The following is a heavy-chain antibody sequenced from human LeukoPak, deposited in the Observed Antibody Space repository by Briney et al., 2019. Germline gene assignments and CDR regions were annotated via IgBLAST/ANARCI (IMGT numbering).Heavy chain of an antibody. J-gene: IGHJ4*02. CDR1: GYTFTSFG. CDR2: MNPNSGNT. Sequence: ASVKVSCKASGYTFTSFGINWVRQATGQGLEWMGWMNPNSGNTGYAQKFQGRVTMTRNTSISTAYMELSSLRSEDTAVYYCARSPVGADFDYWGQGTLVTVSS. D-gene: IGHD1-26*01. V-gene: IGHV1-8*02. CDR3: ARSPVGADFDY.